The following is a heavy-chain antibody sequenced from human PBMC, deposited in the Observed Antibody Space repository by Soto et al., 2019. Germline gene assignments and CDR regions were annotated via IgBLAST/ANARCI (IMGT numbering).Heavy chain of an antibody. Sequence: QLQLQESGPGLVKPSETLSLTCTVSGGSISSNSYYWAWIRQPPGKGLEWIGNIYYSVTTYYNPTLKSRVTMTVYTSKHQFTLKLSSVTAADTAVYYCARHKGGYYSGVDVWGQGTTVTVSS. V-gene: IGHV4-39*01. CDR2: IYYSVTT. J-gene: IGHJ6*02. CDR1: GGSISSNSYY. D-gene: IGHD3-16*01. CDR3: ARHKGGYYSGVDV.